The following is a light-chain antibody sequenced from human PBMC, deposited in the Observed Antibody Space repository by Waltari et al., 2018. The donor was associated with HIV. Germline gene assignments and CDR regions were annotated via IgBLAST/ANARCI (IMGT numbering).Light chain of an antibody. V-gene: IGLV3-25*03. CDR1: ALPKQY. CDR3: QSADSTGSYPDV. J-gene: IGLJ1*01. CDR2: KDN. Sequence: SYELTQPPSVSVSPGQTARITCSGDALPKQYAYWYQQKPGQAPLLVIYKDNERPSGIPDGCSGSSEGTTVTLTISGVHTEDEADYYCQSADSTGSYPDVFGTGSKVTVL.